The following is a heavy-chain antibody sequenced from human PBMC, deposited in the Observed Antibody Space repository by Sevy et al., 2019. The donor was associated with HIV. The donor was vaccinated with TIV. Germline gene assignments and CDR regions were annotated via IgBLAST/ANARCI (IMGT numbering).Heavy chain of an antibody. CDR2: INPDSGGP. J-gene: IGHJ4*02. CDR3: ARDDRDGYFDY. V-gene: IGHV1-2*02. CDR1: GYTFTGYY. Sequence: ASVKVSCKASGYTFTGYYMHWVRQAPGQGLGWMGWINPDSGGPNYAPKFQGRVTLTRDTSLSTAYMELSRLKSDDTAVYYCARDDRDGYFDYWGQGTLVTVSS.